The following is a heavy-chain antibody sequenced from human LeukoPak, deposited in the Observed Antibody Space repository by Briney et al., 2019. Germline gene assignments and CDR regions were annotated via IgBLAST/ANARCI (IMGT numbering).Heavy chain of an antibody. D-gene: IGHD3-10*01. CDR3: ARGGAPGFYFDS. Sequence: GGSLRLSCAASGFTISSYWMNWVRQAPGKGLEWVSSITSGSNYMYYADSVKGRFTISRDNAKNSLFLQINSLRAEDTAVYYCARGGAPGFYFDSWGQGTLVTVSS. V-gene: IGHV3-21*06. J-gene: IGHJ4*02. CDR2: ITSGSNYM. CDR1: GFTISSYW.